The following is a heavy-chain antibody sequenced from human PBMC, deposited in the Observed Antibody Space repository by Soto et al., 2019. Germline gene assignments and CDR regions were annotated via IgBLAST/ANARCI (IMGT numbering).Heavy chain of an antibody. CDR2: IFYSGST. CDR1: GGSISGHY. Sequence: SETLSLTCTVSGGSISGHYWTWIRQPPGKGLEWIGYIFYSGSTNYNPSLKSRVTISVDTSKNQFSLKLGSVTAADTAVYYCARVGSSGWSPDYWGPGTLVTVSS. D-gene: IGHD6-19*01. J-gene: IGHJ4*02. V-gene: IGHV4-59*11. CDR3: ARVGSSGWSPDY.